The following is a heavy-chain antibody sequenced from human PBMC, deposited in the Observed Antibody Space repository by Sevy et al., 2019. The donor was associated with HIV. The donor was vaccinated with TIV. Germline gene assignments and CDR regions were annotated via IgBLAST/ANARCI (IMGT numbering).Heavy chain of an antibody. CDR3: ARDGGYSVNFLPSGY. CDR2: ISYDGSSK. Sequence: GGYLRLSCAASGFTFSSHAMHWVRQAPGKGLEWMAAISYDGSSKYYADSVKGRFTISRDDSKNTLYLQMSSLRAGDTAVPYCARDGGYSVNFLPSGYWGQGTLVTVSS. J-gene: IGHJ4*02. D-gene: IGHD3-10*02. CDR1: GFTFSSHA. V-gene: IGHV3-30-3*01.